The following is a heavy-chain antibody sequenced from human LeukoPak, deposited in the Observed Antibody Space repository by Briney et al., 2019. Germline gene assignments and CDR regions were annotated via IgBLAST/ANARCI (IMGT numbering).Heavy chain of an antibody. CDR3: ARSVWFGELPHDAFDI. J-gene: IGHJ3*02. CDR1: GGSISSGGYS. CDR2: IYYSGNT. Sequence: PSQTLSLTCAVSGGSISSGGYSWSWIRQPPGKGLEWIGYIYYSGNTYYNPSLKSRVTLSVDTSKNQFSLKLNSVTAADTAVFYCARSVWFGELPHDAFDIWGRGTMVTVSS. V-gene: IGHV4-30-4*07. D-gene: IGHD3-10*01.